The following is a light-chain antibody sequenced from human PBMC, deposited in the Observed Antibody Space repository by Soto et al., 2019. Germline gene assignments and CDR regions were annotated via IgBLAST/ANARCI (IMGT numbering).Light chain of an antibody. CDR1: QSLVDNDGYSY. CDR3: MQGTNWPYT. CDR2: KIS. Sequence: VVMTQSPLSLPVTLGEPASVSCRSSQSLVDNDGYSYLSWFQQRPGQSPRRLIYKISNRDSGVPDRFSGSWSDTDFTQKISRVEPEDVAVYYCMQGTNWPYTFGQGTQLEIK. V-gene: IGKV2-30*01. J-gene: IGKJ2*01.